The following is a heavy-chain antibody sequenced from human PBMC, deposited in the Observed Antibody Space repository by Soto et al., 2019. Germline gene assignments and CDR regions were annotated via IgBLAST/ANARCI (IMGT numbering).Heavy chain of an antibody. CDR1: GITFGKFA. D-gene: IGHD2-15*01. Sequence: QPGGSLRLSCSVSGITFGKFAMNWVRKAPGRGLEYVSGITSDGDNTWHADSVKDRFTISRDNSENTLYLQMSRLTVEDTAKYYCVKGNQLLRYYFEFWG. CDR2: ITSDGDNT. J-gene: IGHJ3*01. V-gene: IGHV3-64D*06. CDR3: VKGNQLLRYYFEF.